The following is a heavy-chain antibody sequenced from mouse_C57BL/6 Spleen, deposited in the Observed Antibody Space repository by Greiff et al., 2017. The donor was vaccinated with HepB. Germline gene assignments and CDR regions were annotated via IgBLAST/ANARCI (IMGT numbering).Heavy chain of an antibody. J-gene: IGHJ2*01. V-gene: IGHV3-6*01. CDR2: ISYDGSN. Sequence: DVKLQESGPGLVKPSQSLSLTCSVTGYSITSGYYWNWIRQFPGNKREWMGYISYDGSNNYNPTLKNRISITRDTSKNQFFLKLNSVTTEDTATYYCARMDYYGLYYFDSWGQGTTLTVSS. CDR3: ARMDYYGLYYFDS. D-gene: IGHD1-1*01. CDR1: GYSITSGYY.